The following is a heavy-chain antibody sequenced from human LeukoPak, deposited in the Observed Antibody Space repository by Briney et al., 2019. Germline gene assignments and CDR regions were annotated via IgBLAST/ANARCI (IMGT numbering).Heavy chain of an antibody. D-gene: IGHD3-16*01. CDR1: GYTFTSYY. CDR3: ARRGGLHYFDF. Sequence: ASVKVSCKASGYTFTSYYMHWVRQAPGQGLEWMGIINPSGGSTSYAQKFQGRVTMTKDMSTSTVYMELSSLRSEDTTVYYCARRGGLHYFDFWGRGTLVSVPS. CDR2: INPSGGST. V-gene: IGHV1-46*01. J-gene: IGHJ4*02.